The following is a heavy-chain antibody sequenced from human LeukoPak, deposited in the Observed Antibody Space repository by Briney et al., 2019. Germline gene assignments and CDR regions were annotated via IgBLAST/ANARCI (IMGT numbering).Heavy chain of an antibody. CDR3: ARWSEAHGY. D-gene: IGHD3-3*01. CDR2: INKDGSEK. CDR1: GFTFSSYW. J-gene: IGHJ4*02. Sequence: GGSLRLSCAASGFTFSSYWMSWVRQAPGKGLEWVANINKDGSEKYYMDSVKGRFTISRDNAKNSLDLQMNSLRAGDTAVYYCARWSEAHGYWGQGTLVTVSS. V-gene: IGHV3-7*01.